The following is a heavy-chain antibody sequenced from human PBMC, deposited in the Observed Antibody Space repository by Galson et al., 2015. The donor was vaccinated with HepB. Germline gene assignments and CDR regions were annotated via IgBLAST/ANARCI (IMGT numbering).Heavy chain of an antibody. CDR3: ARRPFLEWLPYYGMDV. V-gene: IGHV1-69*13. D-gene: IGHD3-3*01. CDR1: GGTFSSYA. Sequence: VKVSCKASGGTFSSYAISWVRQAPGQGLEWMGGIIPIFGTANYAQKFQGRVTITADESTSTAYMELSSLRSEDTAVYYCARRPFLEWLPYYGMDVWGQGTTVTVSS. CDR2: IIPIFGTA. J-gene: IGHJ6*02.